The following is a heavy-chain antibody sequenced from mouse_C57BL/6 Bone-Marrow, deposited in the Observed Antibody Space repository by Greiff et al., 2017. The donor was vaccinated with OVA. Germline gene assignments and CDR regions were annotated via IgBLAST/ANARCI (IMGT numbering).Heavy chain of an antibody. Sequence: QVHVKQPGAELVKPGASVKLSCKASGYTFTSYWMHWVKQRPGRGLEWIGRIDPNSGGTKYNEKFKSKATLSVDKPSSTAYMQLSSLTSEDSAVYCCARGSPITTVVAPGWYFDVWGTGTTVTVSS. CDR1: GYTFTSYW. D-gene: IGHD1-1*01. V-gene: IGHV1-72*01. J-gene: IGHJ1*03. CDR3: ARGSPITTVVAPGWYFDV. CDR2: IDPNSGGT.